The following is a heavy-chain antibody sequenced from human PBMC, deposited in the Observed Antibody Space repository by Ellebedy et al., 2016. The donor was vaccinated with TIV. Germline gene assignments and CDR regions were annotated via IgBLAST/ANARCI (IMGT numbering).Heavy chain of an antibody. CDR3: ARVGIAAAERRGGYYYYGMDV. V-gene: IGHV1-2*02. Sequence: ASVKVSCKASGYTFTGYYMHWVRQAPGQGLEWMGWINPNSGGTNYAQKFQGRVTMTRDTSISTAYMELSRLRSDDTAVYYCARVGIAAAERRGGYYYYGMDVWGQGTTVTVSS. CDR1: GYTFTGYY. D-gene: IGHD6-13*01. CDR2: INPNSGGT. J-gene: IGHJ6*02.